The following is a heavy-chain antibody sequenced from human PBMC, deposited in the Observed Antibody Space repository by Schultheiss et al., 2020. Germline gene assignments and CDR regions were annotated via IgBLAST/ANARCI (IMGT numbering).Heavy chain of an antibody. Sequence: SETLSLTCTVSGGSISSYYWSWIRQPPGKGLEWIGEINHSGSTNYNPSLKSRVTISVDTSKNQFSLKLSSVTAADTAVYYCARDAYSSSWYGMDVWGQGTTVTVSS. V-gene: IGHV4-34*01. CDR2: INHSGST. CDR1: GGSISSYY. J-gene: IGHJ6*02. D-gene: IGHD6-13*01. CDR3: ARDAYSSSWYGMDV.